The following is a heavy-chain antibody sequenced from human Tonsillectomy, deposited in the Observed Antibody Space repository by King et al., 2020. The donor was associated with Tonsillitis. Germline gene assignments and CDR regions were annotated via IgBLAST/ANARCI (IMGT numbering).Heavy chain of an antibody. CDR2: IIPILGIA. V-gene: IGHV1-69*09. D-gene: IGHD3-16*01. Sequence: VQLVQSGAEVKKPGSSVKVSCKASGGTFSSYAISWGRQAPGQGLEWMGRIIPILGIANYAQKFQGRVPITPAQSTGTAYMELGSLRSEDTAVYYCAREGGARTNWFDPWGQGTLVTVSS. CDR1: GGTFSSYA. CDR3: AREGGARTNWFDP. J-gene: IGHJ5*02.